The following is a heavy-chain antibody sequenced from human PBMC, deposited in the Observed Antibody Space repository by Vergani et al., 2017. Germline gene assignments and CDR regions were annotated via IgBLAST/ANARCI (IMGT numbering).Heavy chain of an antibody. CDR3: AKDRYYDILTGYYH. Sequence: QVQLVESEGGVVQPGRSLTLSCVASGFTFSSHGMHWVRQAPGKGLEWVAVIWYDGSNKYYADSVKGRFTISRDNSKNTLYLQMNSLRAEDTAVYYCAKDRYYDILTGYYHWGQGTLVTVSS. J-gene: IGHJ5*02. V-gene: IGHV3-33*06. D-gene: IGHD3-9*01. CDR1: GFTFSSHG. CDR2: IWYDGSNK.